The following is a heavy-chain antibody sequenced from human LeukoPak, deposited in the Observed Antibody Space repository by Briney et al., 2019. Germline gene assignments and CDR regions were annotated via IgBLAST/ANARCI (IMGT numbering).Heavy chain of an antibody. CDR1: GFTLSSYA. CDR3: AKYLGLWFGELLRSALDI. J-gene: IGHJ3*02. CDR2: ISNDRSNN. D-gene: IGHD3-10*01. V-gene: IGHV3-30*18. Sequence: PGRSLRLSWAASGFTLSSYAMRRVRPAPSKGLGWVAVISNDRSNNYYADTEKDQFTISRDNSKITRSLEMNSLRAEDVVVYYCAKYLGLWFGELLRSALDIWGQGTMVTVSS.